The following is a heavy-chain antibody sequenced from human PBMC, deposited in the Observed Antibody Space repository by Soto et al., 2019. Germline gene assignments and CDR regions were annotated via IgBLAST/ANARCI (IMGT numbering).Heavy chain of an antibody. Sequence: EVQLVESGGVVVQFGGSPRLSCAASGFTFDDYAMHWVRQAPGKGLEWVSLITRDGATTYYADSVKGRFTISRDNSKNSLYLQMNSLRPDDTAFYYCAKDGGYSDSWFGYSDYWGQGTLVTVSS. D-gene: IGHD6-13*01. CDR3: AKDGGYSDSWFGYSDY. J-gene: IGHJ4*02. CDR2: ITRDGATT. V-gene: IGHV3-43D*04. CDR1: GFTFDDYA.